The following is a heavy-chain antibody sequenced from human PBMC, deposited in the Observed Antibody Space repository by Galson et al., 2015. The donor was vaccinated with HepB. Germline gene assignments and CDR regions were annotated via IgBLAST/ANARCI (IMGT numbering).Heavy chain of an antibody. Sequence: SVKVSCKASGYTFTNYFMYWVRQAPGQGLEWMGTINPSGGSTSYAQKFQGRLTMTRDTSTSTVYMEVSSLRPEDTAVYYYARATSMTAPFDYWGQGTLVTVSS. CDR1: GYTFTNYF. CDR3: ARATSMTAPFDY. CDR2: INPSGGST. V-gene: IGHV1-46*01. J-gene: IGHJ4*02.